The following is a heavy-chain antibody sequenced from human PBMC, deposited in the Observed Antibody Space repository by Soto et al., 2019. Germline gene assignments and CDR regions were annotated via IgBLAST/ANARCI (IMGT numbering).Heavy chain of an antibody. J-gene: IGHJ4*02. Sequence: HPGGSLSLSCAASGFTFSSYWMHWVRQAPGKGLVWVSRINNDGRSTSYADSVKGRFTASRDNAKNTLYLQMNSLRAEDTAVYYCARDVQLQSFDYWGQGTLVTVSS. CDR2: INNDGRST. D-gene: IGHD5-18*01. CDR1: GFTFSSYW. V-gene: IGHV3-74*01. CDR3: ARDVQLQSFDY.